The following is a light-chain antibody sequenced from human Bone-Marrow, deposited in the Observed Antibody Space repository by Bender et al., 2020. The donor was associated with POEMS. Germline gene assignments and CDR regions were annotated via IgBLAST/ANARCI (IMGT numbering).Light chain of an antibody. CDR1: SSDVEGLNL. CDR3: AAWEDDLNGWV. CDR2: EGS. V-gene: IGLV2-14*02. J-gene: IGLJ3*02. Sequence: QSALTQPASVSGSPGQSITISCTGTSSDVEGLNLVSWYQQHPGKAPKLIIYEGSQRPSGVPDRFSGSKSGTSASLAISGLQSEDEADYYCAAWEDDLNGWVFGGGTKWTVL.